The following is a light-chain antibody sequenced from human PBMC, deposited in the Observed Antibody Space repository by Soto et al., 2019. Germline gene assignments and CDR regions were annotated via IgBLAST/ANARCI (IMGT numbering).Light chain of an antibody. J-gene: IGKJ4*01. CDR3: QQYHNWPPGLT. CDR2: GAS. CDR1: XXVSXX. Sequence: VSXGEXVXXSXXXXXXVSXXXXRYQQKPGQAPRLLIHGASTRATDIPARFSGSGSGTEFTLTITSLQSEDFAVYYCQQYHNWPPGLTFGGGTRVEIK. V-gene: IGKV3-15*01.